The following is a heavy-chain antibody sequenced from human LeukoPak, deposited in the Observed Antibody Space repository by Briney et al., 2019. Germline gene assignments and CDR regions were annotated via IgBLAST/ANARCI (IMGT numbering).Heavy chain of an antibody. CDR3: ARANTPYYDFWSGYRHDAFDI. V-gene: IGHV3-48*01. D-gene: IGHD3-3*01. CDR1: GFTFSSYS. Sequence: GGSLRLSCAASGFTFSSYSMNWVRQAPGKGLEWVSYISSSSSTIYYADSVKSRFTISRDNAKNSLYLQMNSLRAEDTAVYYCARANTPYYDFWSGYRHDAFDIWGQGTMVTVSS. CDR2: ISSSSSTI. J-gene: IGHJ3*02.